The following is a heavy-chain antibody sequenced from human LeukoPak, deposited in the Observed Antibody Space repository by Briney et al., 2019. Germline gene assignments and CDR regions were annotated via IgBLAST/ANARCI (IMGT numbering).Heavy chain of an antibody. D-gene: IGHD2-2*01. CDR1: GYTFTSYY. J-gene: IGHJ3*02. V-gene: IGHV1-46*01. Sequence: ASVKVSCKASGYTFTSYYMHWVRQAPGQGLEWMGIINPSGGSTSYAQKFQGRVTMTRDTSTSTVYMELSSLRSEDTAVYYCARDFPDCSSTSCSSRDAFDIWGQGTMVTVSS. CDR3: ARDFPDCSSTSCSSRDAFDI. CDR2: INPSGGST.